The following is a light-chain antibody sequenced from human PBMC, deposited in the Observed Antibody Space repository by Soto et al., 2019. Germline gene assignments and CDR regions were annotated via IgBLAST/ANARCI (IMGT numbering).Light chain of an antibody. V-gene: IGLV2-14*01. CDR2: EVS. Sequence: QSALTQPASVSGSPGQSITISCTGTSSDVGGYNYVSWYQQHPGKAPKLMIYEVSNRPSGVSNRFSGSKSGNTASLTISGLQAEDEADYYCSSYTSSSTSHYVFGTGTKVTVL. CDR3: SSYTSSSTSHYV. J-gene: IGLJ1*01. CDR1: SSDVGGYNY.